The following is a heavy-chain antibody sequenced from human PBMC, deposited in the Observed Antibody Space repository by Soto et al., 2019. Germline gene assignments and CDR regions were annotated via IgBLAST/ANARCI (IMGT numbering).Heavy chain of an antibody. CDR2: ISYDGSNK. Sequence: QVQLVESGGGVVQPGRSLRLSCAASGFTFSSYGMHWVRQAPGKGLEWVAVISYDGSNKYYADSVKGRFIISRDNSKNTLYLQMNSLRAEDTAVYYCARAVAGLEYFDYWGQGTLVTVSS. CDR3: ARAVAGLEYFDY. D-gene: IGHD6-19*01. CDR1: GFTFSSYG. V-gene: IGHV3-30*03. J-gene: IGHJ4*02.